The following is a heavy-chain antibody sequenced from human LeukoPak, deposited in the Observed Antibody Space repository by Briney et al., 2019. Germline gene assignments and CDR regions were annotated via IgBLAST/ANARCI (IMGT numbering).Heavy chain of an antibody. V-gene: IGHV3-23*01. Sequence: QPGGSLRLSCAASGFTFSSYAMSWVRQAPGKGLEWVSAISGSGGSTYYADSVKGRFTISRDNSKNTLYLQMNSLRAEDTAVYYCAKRDCTSTSCYHPHLGFDPWGQGPLVTVSS. CDR2: ISGSGGST. CDR1: GFTFSSYA. D-gene: IGHD2-2*01. J-gene: IGHJ5*02. CDR3: AKRDCTSTSCYHPHLGFDP.